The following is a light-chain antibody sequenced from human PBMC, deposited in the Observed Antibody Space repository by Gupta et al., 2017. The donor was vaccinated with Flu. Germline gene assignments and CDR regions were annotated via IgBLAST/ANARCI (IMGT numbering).Light chain of an antibody. V-gene: IGLV2-14*01. Sequence: QSAPTQPASASGSPGHSITLSCTGTSRDVGAYNYVSWYQQQQGEAPKRMMYEVSYRPSGISNRFSGAKSGKTGYLIISGLQAGDEADYYCSSYTGSGTVFGGGTKVAVL. CDR1: SRDVGAYNY. CDR2: EVS. CDR3: SSYTGSGTV. J-gene: IGLJ3*02.